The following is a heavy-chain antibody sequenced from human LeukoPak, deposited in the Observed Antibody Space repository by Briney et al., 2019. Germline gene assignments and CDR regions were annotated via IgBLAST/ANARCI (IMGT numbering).Heavy chain of an antibody. V-gene: IGHV1-8*01. CDR2: MNPNSGNT. D-gene: IGHD6-19*01. J-gene: IGHJ4*02. Sequence: ASVKVSCKASGYTFTSYDINWVRQATGQGLEWMGWMNPNSGNTGYAQKFQGRVTMTRNTSIGTAYMELSSLRSEDTAVYYCARGKIAVAGTPLDYWGQGTLVTVSS. CDR1: GYTFTSYD. CDR3: ARGKIAVAGTPLDY.